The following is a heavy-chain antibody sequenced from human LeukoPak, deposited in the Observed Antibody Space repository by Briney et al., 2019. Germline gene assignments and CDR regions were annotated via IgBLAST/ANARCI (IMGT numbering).Heavy chain of an antibody. CDR3: ARLVIFWSGYYPPNYYYMDV. J-gene: IGHJ6*03. CDR2: INPNSGGT. D-gene: IGHD3-3*01. CDR1: GYSFTDKY. Sequence: AAVKVSCKASGYSFTDKYMHWVRQAPGQGLEGMGWINPNSGGTNYAQKFQGRVTMTTDTSISTAYMELSRVRPDDTAVYYCARLVIFWSGYYPPNYYYMDVWGKGTTVTVSS. V-gene: IGHV1-2*02.